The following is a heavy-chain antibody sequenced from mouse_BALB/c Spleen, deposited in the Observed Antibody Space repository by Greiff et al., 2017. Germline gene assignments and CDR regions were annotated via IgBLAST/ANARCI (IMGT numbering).Heavy chain of an antibody. CDR1: GYAFSSSW. CDR3: AGTTGDY. V-gene: IGHV1-82*01. J-gene: IGHJ4*01. D-gene: IGHD1-1*01. Sequence: QVHVKQSGPELVKPGASVKISCKASGYAFSSSWMNWVKQRPGQGLEWIGRIYPGDGDTNYNGKFKGKATLTADKSSSTAYMQLSSLTSVDSAVYFCAGTTGDYWGQGTSVTVSS. CDR2: IYPGDGDT.